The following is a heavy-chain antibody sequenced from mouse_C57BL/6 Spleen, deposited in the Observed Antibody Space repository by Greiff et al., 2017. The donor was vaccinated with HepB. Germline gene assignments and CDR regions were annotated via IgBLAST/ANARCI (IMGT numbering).Heavy chain of an antibody. CDR1: GFTFSDYG. CDR3: ARRGLLWEKGDAMDY. CDR2: ISSGSSTI. D-gene: IGHD1-1*02. Sequence: EVKLVESGGGLVKPGGSLKLSCAASGFTFSDYGMHWVRQAPGKGLEWVAYISSGSSTIYYADTVKGRFTISRDNAKNTLFLQLTSLRSEDTAMYYCARRGLLWEKGDAMDYWGQGPSVTVSS. V-gene: IGHV5-17*01. J-gene: IGHJ4*01.